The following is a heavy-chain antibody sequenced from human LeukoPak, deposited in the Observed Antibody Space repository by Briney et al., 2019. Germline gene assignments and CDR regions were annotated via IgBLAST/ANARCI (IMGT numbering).Heavy chain of an antibody. J-gene: IGHJ4*02. CDR3: ARDGADIAAAGY. CDR1: GYTFTSYY. CDR2: INPSGGST. D-gene: IGHD6-13*01. V-gene: IGHV1-46*01. Sequence: GASVKVSCKASGYTFTSYYMHWVRQAPGQGLEWMGIINPSGGSTSYAQKFQGRVTMTRDMSTSTVYMELSSLRSEDTAVYYCARDGADIAAAGYWGQGTLVTVSS.